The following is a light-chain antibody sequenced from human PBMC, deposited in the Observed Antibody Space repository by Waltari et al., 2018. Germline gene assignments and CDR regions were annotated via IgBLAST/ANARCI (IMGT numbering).Light chain of an antibody. V-gene: IGKV3-20*01. J-gene: IGKJ1*01. CDR3: QHYVRLPAT. Sequence: SCRASQSVSRTLAWYQQKPGQAPRLLSYVASTRATGIPERFSGGGSGTDFSLTINRLEPEDFAVYYCQHYVRLPATFGQGTKVEIK. CDR2: VAS. CDR1: QSVSRT.